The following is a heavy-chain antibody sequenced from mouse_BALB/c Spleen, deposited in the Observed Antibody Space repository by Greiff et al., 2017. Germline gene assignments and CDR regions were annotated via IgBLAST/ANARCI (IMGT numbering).Heavy chain of an antibody. CDR3: AREGPGFAY. Sequence: VKLMESGAELAKPGASVKMSCKASGYTFTSYWMHWVKQRPGQGLEWIGYINPSTGYTEYNQKFKDKATLTADKSSSTAYMQLSSLTSEDSAVYYCAREGPGFAYWGQGTLVTVSA. V-gene: IGHV1-7*01. CDR2: INPSTGYT. CDR1: GYTFTSYW. J-gene: IGHJ3*01.